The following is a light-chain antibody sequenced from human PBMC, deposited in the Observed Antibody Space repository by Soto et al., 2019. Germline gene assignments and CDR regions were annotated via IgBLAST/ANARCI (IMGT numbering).Light chain of an antibody. J-gene: IGLJ2*01. CDR3: RSYTSSSTLVV. V-gene: IGLV2-14*01. CDR2: DVS. CDR1: SSDVGGYNY. Sequence: QSALTQPASVSGSPGQSITISCTGTSSDVGGYNYVSWYQQHPGKAPKLMIYDVSNRPSGVSNRFSGSKSGNTASLTISGLQAEDEADYYCRSYTSSSTLVVFGGGTKSPS.